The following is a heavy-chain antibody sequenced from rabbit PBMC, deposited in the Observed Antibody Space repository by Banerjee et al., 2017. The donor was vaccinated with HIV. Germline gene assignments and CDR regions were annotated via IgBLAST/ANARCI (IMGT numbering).Heavy chain of an antibody. CDR2: IYAGSSGST. J-gene: IGHJ4*01. D-gene: IGHD6-1*01. Sequence: QSLEESGGDLVKPGASLTLTCTASGFSFSSGYDMCWVRQAPGKGLEWIACIYAGSSGSTYYASWAKGRFTISKTSSTTVTLQMTSLTAADTATYFCARTYGGAVYAYAVRLWGPGTLVTVS. CDR3: ARTYGGAVYAYAVRL. CDR1: GFSFSSGYD. V-gene: IGHV1S40*01.